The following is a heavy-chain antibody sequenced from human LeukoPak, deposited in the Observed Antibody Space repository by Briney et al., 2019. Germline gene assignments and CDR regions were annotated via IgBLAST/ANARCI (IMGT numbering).Heavy chain of an antibody. J-gene: IGHJ3*02. CDR3: ALILTGYYNDAFDI. CDR1: GFTFSSYW. D-gene: IGHD3-9*01. CDR2: IKQDGSEK. Sequence: GGSLRLSCAASGFTFSSYWMSWVRQAPGKGLEWVANIKQDGSEKYYVDSVKGRFAISRDNAKNSLYLQMNSLRAEDTAVYYCALILTGYYNDAFDIWGQGTMVTVSS. V-gene: IGHV3-7*01.